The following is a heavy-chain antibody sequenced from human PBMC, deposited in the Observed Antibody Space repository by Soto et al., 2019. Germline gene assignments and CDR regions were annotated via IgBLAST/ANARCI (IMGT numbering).Heavy chain of an antibody. J-gene: IGHJ4*02. CDR2: MNPNSGNT. CDR1: GYTFTSYD. D-gene: IGHD2-2*02. V-gene: IGHV1-8*01. CDR3: ARWIRYCSSTSCYKRIDY. Sequence: AASVKVSCKASGYTFTSYDINWVRQATGQGLEWMGWMNPNSGNTGYAQKFQGRVTMTRNTSISTAYMELSSLRSEDTAVYYCARWIRYCSSTSCYKRIDYWGQGTLVTVSS.